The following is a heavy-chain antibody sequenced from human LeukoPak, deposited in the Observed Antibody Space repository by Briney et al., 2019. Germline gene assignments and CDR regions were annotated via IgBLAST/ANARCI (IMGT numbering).Heavy chain of an antibody. V-gene: IGHV3-74*01. CDR1: GFTFSSYW. CDR3: AKNRYSYGLGLIDY. J-gene: IGHJ4*02. D-gene: IGHD5-18*01. Sequence: PGGSLRLSCAASGFTFSSYWMHWVRQAPGKGLVWVSRINSDGSTTNYADSVRGRFTISRDNAKNTLYLQMNSLRAEDTAVYYCAKNRYSYGLGLIDYWGQGTLVTVSS. CDR2: INSDGSTT.